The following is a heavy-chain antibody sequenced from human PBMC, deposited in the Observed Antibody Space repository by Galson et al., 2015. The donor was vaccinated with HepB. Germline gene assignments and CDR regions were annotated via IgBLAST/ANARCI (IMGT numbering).Heavy chain of an antibody. J-gene: IGHJ4*02. CDR1: GFTFGDYA. V-gene: IGHV3-49*04. CDR3: TRAPYYDYVWGSYRAYYFDY. CDR2: IRSKAYGGTT. D-gene: IGHD3-16*02. Sequence: SLRLSCAASGFTFGDYAMSWVRQAPGKGLEWVGFIRSKAYGGTTEYAASVKGRFTISRDDSKSIAYLQMNSLKTEDTAVYYCTRAPYYDYVWGSYRAYYFDYWGQGTLVTVSS.